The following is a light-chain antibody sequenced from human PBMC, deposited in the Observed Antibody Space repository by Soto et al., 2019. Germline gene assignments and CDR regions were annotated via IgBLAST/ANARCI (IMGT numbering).Light chain of an antibody. CDR1: GRDVGGYNY. CDR2: DVS. V-gene: IGLV2-14*01. CDR3: SSYTSASTPLV. Sequence: QSALTQPASVSGSPGQSITISCTGTGRDVGGYNYVSWYQQHPGKAPKDMIYDVSNRPTWVSNRFSGSKSGNTASLTISGLQAEDEADYYCSSYTSASTPLVFGGGTKLTVL. J-gene: IGLJ2*01.